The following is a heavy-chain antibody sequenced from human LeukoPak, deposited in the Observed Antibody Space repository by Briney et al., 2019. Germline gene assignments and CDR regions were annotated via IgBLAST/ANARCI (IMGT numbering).Heavy chain of an antibody. CDR1: GYTFTGYY. J-gene: IGHJ4*02. V-gene: IGHV1-2*02. CDR2: INPNSGGT. Sequence: ASVEVSCKASGYTFTGYYMHWVRQAPGQGLEWMGWINPNSGGTNYAQKFQGRVTMTRDTSISTAYMELSRLRSDDTAVYYCAREFRWGIVATILDYWGQGTLVTVSS. D-gene: IGHD5-12*01. CDR3: AREFRWGIVATILDY.